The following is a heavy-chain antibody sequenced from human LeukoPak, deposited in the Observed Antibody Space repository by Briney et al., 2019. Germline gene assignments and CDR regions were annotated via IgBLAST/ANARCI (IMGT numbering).Heavy chain of an antibody. CDR1: GFTFSSYA. Sequence: PGGSLRLSCAASGFTFSSYAMHWVRQAPGKGLEWVSAISGSGGSTYNADSVKGRFTISRDNFKNTLYLQMSSLRAEDTAVYYCAKDIWNDDREIDYWGQGTLVTVSS. D-gene: IGHD1-1*01. V-gene: IGHV3-23*01. CDR2: ISGSGGST. J-gene: IGHJ4*02. CDR3: AKDIWNDDREIDY.